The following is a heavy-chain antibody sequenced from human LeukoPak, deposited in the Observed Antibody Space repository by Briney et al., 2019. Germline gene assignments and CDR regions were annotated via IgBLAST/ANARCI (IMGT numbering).Heavy chain of an antibody. Sequence: SETLSLTFTVSGGSITSGDYYWSWIRQPPGKGLEWIAYMYYSGSTYYNPSLKSRVTKSADTSKNQFSLKLSSVTAADTAVYYCARPYYYDSRIDPWGQGTLVTVSS. D-gene: IGHD3-22*01. CDR1: GGSITSGDYY. J-gene: IGHJ5*02. CDR2: MYYSGST. CDR3: ARPYYYDSRIDP. V-gene: IGHV4-30-4*01.